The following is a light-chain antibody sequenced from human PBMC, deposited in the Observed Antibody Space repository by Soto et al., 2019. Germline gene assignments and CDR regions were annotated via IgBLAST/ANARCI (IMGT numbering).Light chain of an antibody. V-gene: IGLV2-11*01. J-gene: IGLJ1*01. CDR3: CSYAGSYINYV. CDR1: SSDVGTYNY. Sequence: QSALTQPRSVSGSPGQSVTISCAGTSSDVGTYNYVSWYQQHPGKAPKLVISDVSRRPSGVPDRFSGSKSGNTASLTISGLQAEDEADYYCCSYAGSYINYVFRTGTKVTVL. CDR2: DVS.